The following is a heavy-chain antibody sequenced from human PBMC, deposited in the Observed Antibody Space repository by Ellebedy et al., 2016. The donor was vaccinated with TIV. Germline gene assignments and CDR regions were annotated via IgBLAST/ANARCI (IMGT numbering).Heavy chain of an antibody. CDR2: IYYSGTT. J-gene: IGHJ3*01. V-gene: IGHV4-59*01. D-gene: IGHD7-27*01. Sequence: MPSETLSLTCSVSGGSINSYYWSWIRQPPGQGLEWIGFIYYSGTTKYNPSLKSRVFISIDKSKNQFSLNLSSVTAADMAVYYCARVGYWGEYAFDVWGQGTMITVSS. CDR1: GGSINSYY. CDR3: ARVGYWGEYAFDV.